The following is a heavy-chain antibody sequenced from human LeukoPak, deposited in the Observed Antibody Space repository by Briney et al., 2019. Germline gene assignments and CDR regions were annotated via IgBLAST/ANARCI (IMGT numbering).Heavy chain of an antibody. CDR1: GFTFSSYS. J-gene: IGHJ4*02. D-gene: IGHD6-19*01. V-gene: IGHV3-21*01. Sequence: GGSLRLSCAASGFTFSSYSMNWVRQAPGKGLEWVSSISSSSSYIYYADSVKGRFTISRDNAKNSLYLQMNSLRAEDTAVYYCARVHSSGPGTYWGQGAPVTVSS. CDR2: ISSSSSYI. CDR3: ARVHSSGPGTY.